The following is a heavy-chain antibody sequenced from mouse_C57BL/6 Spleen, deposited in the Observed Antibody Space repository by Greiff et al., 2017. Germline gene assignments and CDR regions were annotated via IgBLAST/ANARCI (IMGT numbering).Heavy chain of an antibody. Sequence: QVQLQQSGAELVRPGASVTLSCKASGYTFTDYEMHWVKQTPVHGLEWIGAIDPETGGTAYNQKFKGKAILTADKSSSTAYMELRSLTSEDSAVYYCTRSPYDETDCDVWGTGTTVTVSS. D-gene: IGHD2-3*01. V-gene: IGHV1-15*01. CDR1: GYTFTDYE. J-gene: IGHJ1*03. CDR3: TRSPYDETDCDV. CDR2: IDPETGGT.